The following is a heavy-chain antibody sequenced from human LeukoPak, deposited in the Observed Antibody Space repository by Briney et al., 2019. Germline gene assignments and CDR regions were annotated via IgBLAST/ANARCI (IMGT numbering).Heavy chain of an antibody. J-gene: IGHJ4*02. Sequence: ASVKVSCKASGYTFTGYYMHWVRQAPGQGLEWMGWINPNSGGTNYAQKFQGRVTMTRDTSISTAYMELSRLRSGDTAVYYCARDLATYYYDSSGTSTPYYFDYWGQGTLVTVSS. V-gene: IGHV1-2*02. CDR2: INPNSGGT. CDR1: GYTFTGYY. CDR3: ARDLATYYYDSSGTSTPYYFDY. D-gene: IGHD3-22*01.